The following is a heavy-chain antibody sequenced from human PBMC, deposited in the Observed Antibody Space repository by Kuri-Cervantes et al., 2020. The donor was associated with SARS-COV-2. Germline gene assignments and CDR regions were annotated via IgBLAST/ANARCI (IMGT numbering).Heavy chain of an antibody. J-gene: IGHJ6*03. CDR3: ARGPLPYDILTGYPMDYYYYMDV. CDR2: MNPNSGNI. D-gene: IGHD3-9*01. Sequence: ASVKVSCKASGYTFTSYDINWVRQATGQGLEWMGWMNPNSGNIGYAQKFQGRVTMTRNTSISTAYMELSSLRSEDTAVYYCARGPLPYDILTGYPMDYYYYMDVWGKGTTVTVSS. CDR1: GYTFTSYD. V-gene: IGHV1-8*02.